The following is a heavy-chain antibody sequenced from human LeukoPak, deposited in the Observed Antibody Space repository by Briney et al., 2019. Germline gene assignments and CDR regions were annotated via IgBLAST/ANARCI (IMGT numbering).Heavy chain of an antibody. V-gene: IGHV3-21*01. CDR3: ARGKYGDHDPFDI. CDR2: ISSGSSYI. D-gene: IGHD4-17*01. CDR1: GFTFSSYS. J-gene: IGHJ3*02. Sequence: GGSLRLSCAASGFTFSSYSMNWVRQAPGKGLEWVSSISSGSSYIYYADSVKGRFTISRDNAKNSLYLQMNSLRAEDTAVYYCARGKYGDHDPFDIWGQGTMVTVSS.